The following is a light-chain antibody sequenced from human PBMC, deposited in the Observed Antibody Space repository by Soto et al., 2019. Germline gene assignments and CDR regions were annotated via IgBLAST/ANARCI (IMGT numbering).Light chain of an antibody. CDR3: QPYGSSPYT. Sequence: EIVLTQSPGTLSLSPGERATLSCRASQSVSSSYLAWYQQKPGQAPRLLIYGASSRATGIPDRFSGSGSGTGFTLTISRLEPEDFAVYYCQPYGSSPYTFGQGTKLAIK. CDR1: QSVSSSY. J-gene: IGKJ2*01. V-gene: IGKV3-20*01. CDR2: GAS.